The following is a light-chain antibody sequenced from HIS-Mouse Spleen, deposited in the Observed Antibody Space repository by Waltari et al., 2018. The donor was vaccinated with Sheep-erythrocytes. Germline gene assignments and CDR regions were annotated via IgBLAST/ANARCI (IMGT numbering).Light chain of an antibody. CDR3: CSYAGSYNHV. J-gene: IGLJ1*01. CDR2: DVS. V-gene: IGLV2-11*01. Sequence: QSALTQPRSVSGSPGQSVTISCTGTSSDVGGYNYVSWYQQHPGKAPNLMIYDVSKRPSGVPDRFSGSKSANTASLTISGLQAEDEADYYCCSYAGSYNHVFATGTKVTVL. CDR1: SSDVGGYNY.